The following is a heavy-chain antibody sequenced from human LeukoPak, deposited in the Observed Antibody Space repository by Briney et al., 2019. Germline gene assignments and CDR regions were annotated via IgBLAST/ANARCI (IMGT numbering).Heavy chain of an antibody. V-gene: IGHV3-23*01. D-gene: IGHD1-1*01. J-gene: IGHJ4*02. Sequence: GGSLRLSCAASGFTFSSYAMTWVRQAPGKGLEWVSSIRGSGDSTYYADSVKGRFTISRDNSKSTLYLQMNSLRVEDTAVYYCAKSRSGSANWALQIFDNWGQGTLVTVSS. CDR3: AKSRSGSANWALQIFDN. CDR2: IRGSGDST. CDR1: GFTFSSYA.